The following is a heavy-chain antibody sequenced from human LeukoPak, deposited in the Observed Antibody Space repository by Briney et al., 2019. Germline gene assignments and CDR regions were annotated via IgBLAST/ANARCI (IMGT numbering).Heavy chain of an antibody. Sequence: SETLSLTCTVSGGSISSGDYYWCWIRQPPGKGLEWIGYIYYSGSTYYNPSLKSRVTISVDTSKNQFSLKLSSVTAADTAVYYCARGIYGSGSYYNGWGQGTLVTVSS. CDR3: ARGIYGSGSYYNG. V-gene: IGHV4-30-4*01. CDR1: GGSISSGDYY. J-gene: IGHJ4*02. CDR2: IYYSGST. D-gene: IGHD3-10*01.